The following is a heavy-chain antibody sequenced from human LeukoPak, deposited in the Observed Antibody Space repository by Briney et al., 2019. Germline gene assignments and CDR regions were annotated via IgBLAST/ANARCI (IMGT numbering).Heavy chain of an antibody. Sequence: GGSLRLSCAASGFTFSSYWMNWALQAPGKGLEWVASINHNGNVNYYVDSVKGRFTISRDNAKNSLYLQMSNLRAEDTAVYFCARGGGLDVWGQGATVTVSS. CDR3: ARGGGLDV. J-gene: IGHJ6*02. CDR2: INHNGNVN. D-gene: IGHD3-16*01. V-gene: IGHV3-7*03. CDR1: GFTFSSYW.